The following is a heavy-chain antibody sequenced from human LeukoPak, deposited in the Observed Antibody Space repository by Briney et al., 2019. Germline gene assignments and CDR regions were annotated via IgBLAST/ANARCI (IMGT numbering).Heavy chain of an antibody. CDR2: IYHTGST. Sequence: SETLSLTCAVSGVSITSYYWTWIRLPPGKGLEWIAYIYHTGSTNYNPSLSSRVTISVDTSKNQFSLKLSSVTAADTAVYYCARDPNYYYDSSGYYGVAFDIWGQGTMVTVSS. V-gene: IGHV4-59*12. CDR3: ARDPNYYYDSSGYYGVAFDI. D-gene: IGHD3-22*01. J-gene: IGHJ3*02. CDR1: GVSITSYY.